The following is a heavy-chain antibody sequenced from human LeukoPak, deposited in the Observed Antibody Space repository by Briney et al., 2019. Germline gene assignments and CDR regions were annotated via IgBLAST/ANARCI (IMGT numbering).Heavy chain of an antibody. D-gene: IGHD5-12*01. CDR2: IIPIFVTA. Sequence: SVKVSCKASGGTFSSYAISWVRQAPGQGLEWMRWIIPIFVTANYAQKFQGRVMITTDESTSTAYMELSSLRSEDTAVYYCARLRGYSGYDLGDYFDYWGQGTLVTVSS. J-gene: IGHJ4*02. CDR3: ARLRGYSGYDLGDYFDY. CDR1: GGTFSSYA. V-gene: IGHV1-69*05.